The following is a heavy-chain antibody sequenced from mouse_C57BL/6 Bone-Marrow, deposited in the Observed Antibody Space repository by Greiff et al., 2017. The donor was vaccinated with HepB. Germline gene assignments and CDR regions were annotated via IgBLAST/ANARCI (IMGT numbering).Heavy chain of an antibody. D-gene: IGHD1-1*01. CDR3: ARGLSTVVPFDY. CDR1: GFTFSDYY. V-gene: IGHV5-16*01. CDR2: INYDGSST. Sequence: VQLKESEGGLVQPGSSMKLSCTASGFTFSDYYMAWVRQVPEKGLEWVANINYDGSSTYYLDSLKSRFIISRDNAKNILYLQMSSLKSEDTATYYCARGLSTVVPFDYWGQGTTLTVSS. J-gene: IGHJ2*01.